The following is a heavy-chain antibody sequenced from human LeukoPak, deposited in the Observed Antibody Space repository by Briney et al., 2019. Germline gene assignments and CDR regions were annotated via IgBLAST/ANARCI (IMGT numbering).Heavy chain of an antibody. D-gene: IGHD3-3*01. V-gene: IGHV1-46*01. CDR1: GYTFTSYY. Sequence: GASVKVSCKASGYTFTSYYMHWVRQAPGQGLEWMGIINPSGGSTSYAQKFQGRVTMTRDTSTSTVYMELSSLRSEDTAMYYCARGPLHVALSSGSLKWLDPWGQGSLVTVSS. J-gene: IGHJ5*02. CDR3: ARGPLHVALSSGSLKWLDP. CDR2: INPSGGST.